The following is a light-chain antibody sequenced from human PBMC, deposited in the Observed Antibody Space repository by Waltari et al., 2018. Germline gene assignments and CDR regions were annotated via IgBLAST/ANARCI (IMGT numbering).Light chain of an antibody. V-gene: IGLV2-8*01. CDR1: SSDVGAYHF. CDR3: SSYAGSKYV. CDR2: EVS. Sequence: QSALTQLPSASGSPGQSVTIPCTGTSSDVGAYHFVSWYQQHPGKAPKLMVYEVSKRPSGVPDRFSGSKSGNTASLTVSGLQAEDEADYFCSSYAGSKYVFGTGTKLTVL. J-gene: IGLJ1*01.